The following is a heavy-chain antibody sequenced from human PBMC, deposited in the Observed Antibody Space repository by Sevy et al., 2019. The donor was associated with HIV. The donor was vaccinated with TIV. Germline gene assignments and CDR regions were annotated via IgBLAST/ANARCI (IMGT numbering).Heavy chain of an antibody. CDR1: GFTFSSYW. J-gene: IGHJ4*02. CDR3: ARDYSSGWSGAVDY. CDR2: KKQDRSEK. V-gene: IGHV3-7*03. D-gene: IGHD6-19*01. Sequence: GGSLRLSCAASGFTFSSYWMSWVRQAPGKGLEWVANKKQDRSEKYYVDSVKGRFTISRDNAKNSLYLQMNRLRAEETAVYYCARDYSSGWSGAVDYWGQGTLVTVSS.